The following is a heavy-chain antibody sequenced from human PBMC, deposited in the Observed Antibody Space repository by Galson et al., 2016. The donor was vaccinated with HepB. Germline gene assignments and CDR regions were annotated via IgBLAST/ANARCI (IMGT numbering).Heavy chain of an antibody. J-gene: IGHJ4*02. CDR1: GFTFSHYW. CDR3: ARVPRTTVTSYSYFDY. CDR2: INSDGRIT. D-gene: IGHD4-17*01. Sequence: SLRLSCAGSGFTFSHYWMHWVRQVPGKGPVWVSRINSDGRITNYADSVRGRFTIARDNAKNTLYLQMNNLSAEDTAIYYCARVPRTTVTSYSYFDYWGQGTQVTVSP. V-gene: IGHV3-74*01.